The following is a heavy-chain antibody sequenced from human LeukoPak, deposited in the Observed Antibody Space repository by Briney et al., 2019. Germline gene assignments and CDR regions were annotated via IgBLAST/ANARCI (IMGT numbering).Heavy chain of an antibody. J-gene: IGHJ4*02. V-gene: IGHV5-51*01. CDR2: IYPGDSDT. CDR1: GYTFANYL. CDR3: ARREGGWYLDY. Sequence: GESLKISCQGSGYTFANYLIGWVRQMPGKGLGWMGIIYPGDSDTRYSPSFQGEVTISADKSISTAYLQWSSLKASDTAVYYCARREGGWYLDYWGQGTLVTVSS. D-gene: IGHD6-19*01.